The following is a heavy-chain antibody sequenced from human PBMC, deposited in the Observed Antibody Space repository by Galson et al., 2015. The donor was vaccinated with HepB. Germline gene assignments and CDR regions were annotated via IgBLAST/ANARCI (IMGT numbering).Heavy chain of an antibody. V-gene: IGHV4-30-2*01. CDR1: GGSISSDGYS. CDR2: IYHSGIT. D-gene: IGHD3-22*01. Sequence: TLSLTCAVSGGSISSDGYSWSWIRQPPGKGLEWIGYIYHSGITYYKPSLKSRVTISIDGSKNQFSLRLSSVTAADTAIYYCARGADYYDSNGYKHGFDIWGQGTMVTVSS. J-gene: IGHJ3*02. CDR3: ARGADYYDSNGYKHGFDI.